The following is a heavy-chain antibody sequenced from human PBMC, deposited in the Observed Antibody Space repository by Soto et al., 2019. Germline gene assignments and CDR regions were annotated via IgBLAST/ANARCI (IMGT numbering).Heavy chain of an antibody. Sequence: ASVKVSCKASGYTFTSYAMHWVRQAPGQRLEWMGWINAGNGNTKYSQKFQGRVTITRDTSASTAYMELSSLRSEDTAVYYCARGGYCSGGSCRKYYFDYWGQGTLVTVSS. D-gene: IGHD2-15*01. CDR3: ARGGYCSGGSCRKYYFDY. V-gene: IGHV1-3*01. J-gene: IGHJ4*02. CDR2: INAGNGNT. CDR1: GYTFTSYA.